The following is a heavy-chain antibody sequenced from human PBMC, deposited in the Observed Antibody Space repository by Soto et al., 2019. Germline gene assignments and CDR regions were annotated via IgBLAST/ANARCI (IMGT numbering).Heavy chain of an antibody. Sequence: QVQLVESGGGLVKPGGSLRLSCAASGFTFSDYYMTWIRQAPGKGLEWVSYISSSGSPIYYADSVKGRFTISRDNAKXXXYXXXXXXXXXXXAVYYCAXXXXQLHGMDVWGQGTTVTVSS. CDR3: AXXXXQLHGMDV. CDR1: GFTFSDYY. CDR2: ISSSGSPI. V-gene: IGHV3-11*01. D-gene: IGHD3-10*01. J-gene: IGHJ6*02.